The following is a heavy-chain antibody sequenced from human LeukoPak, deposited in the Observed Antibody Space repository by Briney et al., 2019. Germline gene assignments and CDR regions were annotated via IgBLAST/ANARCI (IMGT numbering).Heavy chain of an antibody. CDR1: GGTFSSYA. V-gene: IGHV1-69*05. J-gene: IGHJ3*02. CDR3: ARDGVGYCSGGSCYRGAFDI. Sequence: APVKVSCKASGGTFSSYAISWVRQAPGQGLAWMGGIIPIFGTANYAQKFQGRVTITTDESTSTAYMELSSLRSEDTAVHYCARDGVGYCSGGSCYRGAFDIWGQGTMVTVSS. D-gene: IGHD2-15*01. CDR2: IIPIFGTA.